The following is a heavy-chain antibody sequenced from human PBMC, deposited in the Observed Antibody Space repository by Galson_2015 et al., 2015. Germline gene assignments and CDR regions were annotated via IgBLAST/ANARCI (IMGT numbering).Heavy chain of an antibody. CDR2: MNPNSGNT. Sequence: SVKVSCKASGYTFTSYDINWGRQATGQGLEWMGWMNPNSGNTGYAQKFQGRVTMTRNTSISTAYMELSSLRSEDTAVYYCARGGSSWSGYYYYYMDVWGKGTTVTVSS. J-gene: IGHJ6*03. V-gene: IGHV1-8*01. CDR3: ARGGSSWSGYYYYYMDV. D-gene: IGHD6-13*01. CDR1: GYTFTSYD.